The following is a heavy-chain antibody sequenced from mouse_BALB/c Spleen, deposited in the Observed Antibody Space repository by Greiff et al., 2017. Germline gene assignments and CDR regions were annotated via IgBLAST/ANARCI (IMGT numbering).Heavy chain of an antibody. CDR3: ARWGTTVVAPSYWYFDV. CDR1: GYAFSSYW. J-gene: IGHJ1*01. D-gene: IGHD1-1*01. Sequence: QVQLQQSGAELVRPGSSVKISCKASGYAFSSYWMNWVKQRPGQGLEWIGQIYPGDGDTNYNGKFKGKATLTADKSSSTAYMQLSSLTSEDSAVYFCARWGTTVVAPSYWYFDVWGAGTTVTVSS. V-gene: IGHV1-80*01. CDR2: IYPGDGDT.